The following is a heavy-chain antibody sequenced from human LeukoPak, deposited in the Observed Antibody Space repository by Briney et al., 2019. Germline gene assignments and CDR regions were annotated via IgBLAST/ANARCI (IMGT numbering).Heavy chain of an antibody. D-gene: IGHD6-6*01. Sequence: PSETLSLTCTVSGGSISSYYWSWIRQPPGKGLEWIGYIYYTGSTNYNPSLKSRVTMFVDMSKNQFSLRLSSVTAADTAVYYCARHRAYSSSSPFDYWGQGTLVTVSS. CDR2: IYYTGST. J-gene: IGHJ4*02. V-gene: IGHV4-59*08. CDR1: GGSISSYY. CDR3: ARHRAYSSSSPFDY.